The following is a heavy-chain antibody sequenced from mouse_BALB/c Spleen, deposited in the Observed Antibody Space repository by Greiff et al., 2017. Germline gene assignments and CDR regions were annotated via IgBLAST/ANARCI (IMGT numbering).Heavy chain of an antibody. V-gene: IGHV1-69*02. CDR2: IDPSDSET. J-gene: IGHJ4*01. D-gene: IGHD6-5*01. CDR3: ARSYDAMDY. CDR1: GYTFTSYW. Sequence: QVQLQQPGAELVKPGAPVKLSCKASGYTFTSYWMNWVKQRPGRGLEWIGRIDPSDSETHYNQKFKDKATLTVDKSSSTAYIQLSSLTSEDSAVYYCARSYDAMDYWGQGTSVTVSS.